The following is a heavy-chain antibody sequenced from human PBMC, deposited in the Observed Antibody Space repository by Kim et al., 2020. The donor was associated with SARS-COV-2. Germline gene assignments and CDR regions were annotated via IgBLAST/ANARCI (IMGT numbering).Heavy chain of an antibody. D-gene: IGHD3-3*01. CDR2: IYYSGST. CDR1: GGSISSYY. CDR3: ARSHTRPIFGVVTPFDY. Sequence: SETLSLTCTVSGGSISSYYWSWIRQPPGKGLEWIGYIYYSGSTNYNPSLKSRVTISVDTSKNQFSLKLSSVIAADTAVYYCARSHTRPIFGVVTPFDYWGQRTLVTVSS. J-gene: IGHJ4*02. V-gene: IGHV4-59*08.